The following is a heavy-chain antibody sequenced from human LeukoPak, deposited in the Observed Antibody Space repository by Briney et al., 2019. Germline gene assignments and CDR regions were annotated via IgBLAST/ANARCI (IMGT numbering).Heavy chain of an antibody. CDR2: ISSNGGST. D-gene: IGHD6-13*01. Sequence: GGSLRLSCSASGFTFSSYAMHWVRQAPGKGLEYVSAISSNGGSTYYADSVKGRFTISRDNSKNTLYLQMNSLRAEDTAVYYCAGTSIAAAGTSWFDPWGQGTLVTVSS. J-gene: IGHJ5*02. CDR3: AGTSIAAAGTSWFDP. CDR1: GFTFSSYA. V-gene: IGHV3-64*04.